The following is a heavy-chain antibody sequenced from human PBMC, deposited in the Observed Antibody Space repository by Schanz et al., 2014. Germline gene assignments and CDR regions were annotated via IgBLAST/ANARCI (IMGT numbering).Heavy chain of an antibody. J-gene: IGHJ4*02. CDR3: ASSGAGYSSSWDFDY. Sequence: QVQLVQSGAEVKKPGSSVKVSCKASGGTFSTYTISWVRQAPGQGLEWMGRIISILGIANYAQKFQGRVTITADKSTFTAYMDVSSLRSEDAAVYDCASSGAGYSSSWDFDYWGQGTLVTVSS. D-gene: IGHD6-13*01. CDR1: GGTFSTYT. CDR2: IISILGIA. V-gene: IGHV1-69*02.